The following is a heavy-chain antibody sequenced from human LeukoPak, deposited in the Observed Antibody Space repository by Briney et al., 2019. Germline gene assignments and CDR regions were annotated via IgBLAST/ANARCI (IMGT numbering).Heavy chain of an antibody. CDR1: GFTFETYS. J-gene: IGHJ3*02. CDR3: ARVIAADAFDI. D-gene: IGHD2/OR15-2a*01. CDR2: ISSTSSTM. V-gene: IGHV3-48*01. Sequence: GGSLRLSCTASGFTFETYSMNWVRQVPGRGLVWISYISSTSSTMYYADSMKGRFTISRDNAKNSLFLHMNSLRAEDTAVYYCARVIAADAFDIWGQGTMVTVSS.